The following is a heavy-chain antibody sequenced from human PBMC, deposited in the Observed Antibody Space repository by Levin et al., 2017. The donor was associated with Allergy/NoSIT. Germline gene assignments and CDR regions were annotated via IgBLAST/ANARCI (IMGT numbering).Heavy chain of an antibody. CDR2: ISSNGGST. V-gene: IGHV3-64D*06. CDR3: VKEVDNYGSGYYFDY. D-gene: IGHD3-10*01. Sequence: ASVKVSCSASGFTFSSYAMHWVRQAPGKGLEYVSTISSNGGSTSYADSVKGRFTISRDNSKNTLYLQMSSLRAEDTAVYYCVKEVDNYGSGYYFDYWGQGTLVTVSS. J-gene: IGHJ4*02. CDR1: GFTFSSYA.